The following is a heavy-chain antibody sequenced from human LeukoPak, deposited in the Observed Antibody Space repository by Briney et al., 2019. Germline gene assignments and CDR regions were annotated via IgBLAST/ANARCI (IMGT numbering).Heavy chain of an antibody. D-gene: IGHD3-10*01. CDR3: SYGSVFDAFDI. CDR2: INHSGST. Sequence: SETLSLTCAVYGGSFSGYYWSWIRQPPGKGLEWIGEINHSGSTNYNPSLKSRVTISVGTSKNQFSLKLSSVTAADTAVYYCSYGSVFDAFDIWGQGTMVTVSS. V-gene: IGHV4-34*01. CDR1: GGSFSGYY. J-gene: IGHJ3*02.